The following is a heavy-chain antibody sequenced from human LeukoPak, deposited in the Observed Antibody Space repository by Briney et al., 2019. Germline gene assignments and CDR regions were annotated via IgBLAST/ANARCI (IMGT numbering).Heavy chain of an antibody. Sequence: GGSLRLSYATSGFTFSNAWVNWVRQAPGKGLEWVGRIRSNSDGGTIDYAAPVKGRFTLSRDDSKTTLYLQMNSLQTEDTAVYYCATDFYDSTWGQGTLVTVSS. CDR3: ATDFYDST. V-gene: IGHV3-15*07. CDR1: GFTFSNAW. J-gene: IGHJ5*02. D-gene: IGHD3-22*01. CDR2: IRSNSDGGTI.